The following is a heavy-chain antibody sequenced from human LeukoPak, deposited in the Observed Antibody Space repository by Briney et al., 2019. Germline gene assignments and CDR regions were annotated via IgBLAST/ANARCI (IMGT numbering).Heavy chain of an antibody. CDR2: IFPRDSDT. D-gene: IGHD6-25*01. CDR1: GYSFTTSW. Sequence: PGESLEISCKDSGYSFTTSWIGWVRQMPGKGLEWMGIIFPRDSDTRYSPSFQGQVTISAGKSISTAYLQWSSLKASDTAMYYCAKVRGSGGFVIDYWGQGTVVTVSS. J-gene: IGHJ4*02. CDR3: AKVRGSGGFVIDY. V-gene: IGHV5-51*01.